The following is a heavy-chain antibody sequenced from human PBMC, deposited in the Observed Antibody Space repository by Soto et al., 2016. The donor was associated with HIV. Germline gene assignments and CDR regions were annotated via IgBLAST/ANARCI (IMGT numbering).Heavy chain of an antibody. CDR2: ISGQNGVI. CDR3: VRVFGHDIVTCLYTYYGLDV. CDR1: GFIVSDYV. J-gene: IGHJ6*01. Sequence: EVQLVESGGGLVKPGGSLRLSCAASGFIVSDYVIHWVRQLPRKGLEWVSSISGQNGVIFYGESVKGRFTISRDSVKNSLYLQMNSLRLEDTAVYYCVRVFGHDIVTCLYTYYGLDVVGTKGPRSPSPQ. D-gene: IGHD3-16*01. V-gene: IGHV3-21*01.